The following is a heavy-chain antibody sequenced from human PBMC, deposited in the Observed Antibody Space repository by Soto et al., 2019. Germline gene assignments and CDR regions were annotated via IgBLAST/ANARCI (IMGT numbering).Heavy chain of an antibody. V-gene: IGHV3-74*01. J-gene: IGHJ5*02. CDR3: VRSMTTLTIDWLDP. CDR1: GVNFSDYW. CDR2: INGDGSNT. D-gene: IGHD4-17*01. Sequence: GGSLSLSCAASGVNFSDYWMHWVRQAPGKGPVWLSRINGDGSNTNHAHFVKGRFTISRDNAKNTLYLQINSLRAEDTAVYYCVRSMTTLTIDWLDPWGRGTQVTVSS.